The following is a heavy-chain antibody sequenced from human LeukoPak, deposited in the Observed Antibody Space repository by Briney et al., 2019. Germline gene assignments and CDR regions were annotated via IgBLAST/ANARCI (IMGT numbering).Heavy chain of an antibody. CDR1: GDSINNYY. D-gene: IGHD4/OR15-4a*01. CDR2: IYGSGST. CDR3: ARGAGYGAPHGWFDP. J-gene: IGHJ5*02. Sequence: SETLSLTCTVSGDSINNYYWSWIRQPAGKGLEWIGRIYGSGSTKYNPSLKGRVTMSVDTSENQLSLRLNSVTAADTAVYYCARGAGYGAPHGWFDPWGQGTLVIVSS. V-gene: IGHV4-4*07.